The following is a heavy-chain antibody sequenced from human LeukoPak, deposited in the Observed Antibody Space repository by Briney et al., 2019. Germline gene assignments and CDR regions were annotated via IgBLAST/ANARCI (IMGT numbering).Heavy chain of an antibody. J-gene: IGHJ4*02. CDR1: GFTFSSYS. CDR3: ARDRESYCTGGSCYSTGDY. V-gene: IGHV3-21*01. Sequence: PGGSLRLSCAASGFTFSSYSMNWFRQAPGKGLEWVSSISSSSSYIYYADSVKGRFTMFRDNAKNSLFLQMNSLRAEDTAVYYSARDRESYCTGGSCYSTGDYWGQGTLVTVSS. CDR2: ISSSSSYI. D-gene: IGHD2-15*01.